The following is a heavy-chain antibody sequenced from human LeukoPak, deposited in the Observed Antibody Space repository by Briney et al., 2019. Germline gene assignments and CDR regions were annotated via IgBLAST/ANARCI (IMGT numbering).Heavy chain of an antibody. CDR2: ISVYNGNT. V-gene: IGHV1-18*01. CDR1: GYTFTRYG. Sequence: ASVKVSCKASGYTFTRYGISWVRQAPGQGLEWMGWISVYNGNTNYAQKLQGRVTLTTDTSTSTAYMELRSLRSDDTAVYYCARDLGYCSGGSCYSGGYWGQGTLVTISS. CDR3: ARDLGYCSGGSCYSGGY. J-gene: IGHJ4*02. D-gene: IGHD2-15*01.